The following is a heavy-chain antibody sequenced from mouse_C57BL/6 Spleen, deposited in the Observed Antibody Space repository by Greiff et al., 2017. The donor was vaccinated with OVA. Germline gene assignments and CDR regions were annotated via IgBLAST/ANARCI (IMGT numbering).Heavy chain of an antibody. Sequence: EVKLMESGGGLVKPGGSLKLSCAASGFTFSSYAMSWVRQTPEKRLEWVATISDGGSYTYYPANVKGRFTISRDNAKNNLYLQMSHLKSEDTAMYYCARAGDFDYWGQGTTLTVSS. V-gene: IGHV5-4*03. CDR2: ISDGGSYT. CDR3: ARAGDFDY. J-gene: IGHJ2*01. CDR1: GFTFSSYA.